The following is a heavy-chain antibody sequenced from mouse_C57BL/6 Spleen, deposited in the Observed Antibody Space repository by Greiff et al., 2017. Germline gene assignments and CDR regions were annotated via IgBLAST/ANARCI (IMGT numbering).Heavy chain of an antibody. CDR1: GYSITSGYY. J-gene: IGHJ2*01. CDR2: ISYDGST. V-gene: IGHV3-6*01. D-gene: IGHD1-1*01. CDR3: ARGGLLPYYCDV. Sequence: EVQLVESGPGLVKPSQSLSLTCSVTGYSITSGYYYKWIRQFPGNKLEWMGYISYDGSTNYNPSLKNRISITRDTSKNKFFLKLNSVTTEDTATYYCARGGLLPYYCDVWRKGTTLTVSS.